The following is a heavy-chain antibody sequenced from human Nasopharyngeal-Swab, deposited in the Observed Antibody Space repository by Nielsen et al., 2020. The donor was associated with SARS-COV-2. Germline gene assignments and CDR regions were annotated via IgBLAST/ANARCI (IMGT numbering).Heavy chain of an antibody. Sequence: ASVKVSCKASGYTFSSSYDINWVRQATGQGLEWMEWMNPNSGSTGYAQKFQGRVTMTRNTSISTAYMELSSLRSEDTAVYYCARGLIVATIFHYYYYMDVWGKGTTVTVSS. CDR1: GYTFSSSYD. D-gene: IGHD5-12*01. V-gene: IGHV1-8*01. J-gene: IGHJ6*03. CDR2: MNPNSGST. CDR3: ARGLIVATIFHYYYYMDV.